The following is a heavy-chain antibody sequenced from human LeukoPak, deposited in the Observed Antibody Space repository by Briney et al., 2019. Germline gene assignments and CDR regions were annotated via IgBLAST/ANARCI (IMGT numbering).Heavy chain of an antibody. V-gene: IGHV3-64*01. CDR3: ARAIHSSGYPPVDY. D-gene: IGHD3-22*01. J-gene: IGHJ4*02. Sequence: PGGSLRLSCAASGFTFSTYAVHWVRQAPGKGLEFVSGISSNGGTTYYANPVKGRFTISRDNSKNTLYLQMGGLKTEDMAVYYCARAIHSSGYPPVDYWGQGTLVTVSS. CDR1: GFTFSTYA. CDR2: ISSNGGTT.